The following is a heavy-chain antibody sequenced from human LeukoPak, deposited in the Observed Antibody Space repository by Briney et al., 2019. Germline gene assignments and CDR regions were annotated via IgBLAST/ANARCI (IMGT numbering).Heavy chain of an antibody. V-gene: IGHV4-39*01. D-gene: IGHD3-9*01. CDR2: IYYSGTT. J-gene: IGHJ4*02. CDR3: ARHGEHYDILTGYYDVIFLDY. Sequence: SETLSLTCTVSGGSISSSTYYWGWVRQPPGKGLEWIGSIYYSGTTYYNPSLKSRVSISVDKSNNQFSLKLNSVTAVDTAVYYCARHGEHYDILTGYYDVIFLDYWGQGSLSPSPQ. CDR1: GGSISSSTYY.